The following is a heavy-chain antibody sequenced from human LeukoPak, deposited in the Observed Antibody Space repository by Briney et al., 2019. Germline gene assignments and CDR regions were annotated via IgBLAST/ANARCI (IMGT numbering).Heavy chain of an antibody. J-gene: IGHJ4*02. D-gene: IGHD2-21*02. CDR3: ATGSGFIADCGGDCYYPLGYFDY. CDR2: ISGSGDRT. V-gene: IGHV3-23*01. CDR1: GFSFNNHG. Sequence: GGSLRLSCAASGFSFNNHGMNWVRQAPGKGLEWVSGISGSGDRTYYADSVKGRFTISRDNSKNTLYLQVNSLRVEDTAVYFCATGSGFIADCGGDCYYPLGYFDYWGQGSLVTVSS.